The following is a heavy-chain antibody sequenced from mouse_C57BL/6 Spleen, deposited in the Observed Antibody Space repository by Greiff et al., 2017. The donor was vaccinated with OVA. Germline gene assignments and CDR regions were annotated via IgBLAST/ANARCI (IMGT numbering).Heavy chain of an antibody. CDR2: IHPNSGST. Sequence: VQLQQPGAELVKPGASVKLSCKASGYTFTSYWMHWVKQRPGQGLEWIGMIHPNSGSTNYNEKFKSKATLTVDKSSSTAYMQLSSLTSEDSAVYYCARGELGREGYYFDYWGQGTTLTVSS. CDR3: ARGELGREGYYFDY. V-gene: IGHV1-64*01. D-gene: IGHD4-1*01. J-gene: IGHJ2*01. CDR1: GYTFTSYW.